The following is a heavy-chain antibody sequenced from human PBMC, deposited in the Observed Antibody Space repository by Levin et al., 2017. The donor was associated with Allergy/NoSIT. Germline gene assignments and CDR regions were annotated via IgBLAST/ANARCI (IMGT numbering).Heavy chain of an antibody. J-gene: IGHJ4*02. D-gene: IGHD2-8*02. CDR2: TYYRSKWYN. V-gene: IGHV6-1*01. CDR1: GDSVSSTSAA. CDR3: ARGAASVWWFYFDY. Sequence: SQTLSLTCAISGDSVSSTSAAWNWIRQSPSRGLEWLGRTYYRSKWYNDYAVSVKSRITINPDTSKNQFSLQLNSVTPEDTAVYYCARGAASVWWFYFDYWGQGTLVTVSS.